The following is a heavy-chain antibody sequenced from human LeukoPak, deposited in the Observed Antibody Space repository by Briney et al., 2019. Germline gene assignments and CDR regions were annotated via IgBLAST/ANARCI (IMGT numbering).Heavy chain of an antibody. CDR2: IKQDGSEK. J-gene: IGHJ4*02. V-gene: IGHV3-7*01. CDR1: GFTFSSYW. D-gene: IGHD5-18*01. CDR3: ARDVTWIQLWLHFDY. Sequence: PGGSLRLSCAASGFTFSSYWMSWVRQAPGKGLEWVANIKQDGSEKYYVDSEKGRFTISRDNAKNSLYLQMNSLRAEDTAVYYCARDVTWIQLWLHFDYWGQGTLVTVSS.